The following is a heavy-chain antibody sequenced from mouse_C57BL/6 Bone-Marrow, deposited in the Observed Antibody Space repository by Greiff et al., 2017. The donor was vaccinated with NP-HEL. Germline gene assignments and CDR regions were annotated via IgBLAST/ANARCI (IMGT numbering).Heavy chain of an antibody. D-gene: IGHD2-5*01. CDR1: GYTFTSYG. CDR2: IYIGNGYT. Sequence: DVQLQESGAELVRPGSSVKMSCKTSGYTFTSYGINWVKQRPGQGLEWIGYIYIGNGYTEYNEKFKGKATLTSDTSSSTAYMQLSSLTSEDSAIYFCAVYYSNSHWYFDVWGTGTTVTVSS. CDR3: AVYYSNSHWYFDV. V-gene: IGHV1-58*01. J-gene: IGHJ1*03.